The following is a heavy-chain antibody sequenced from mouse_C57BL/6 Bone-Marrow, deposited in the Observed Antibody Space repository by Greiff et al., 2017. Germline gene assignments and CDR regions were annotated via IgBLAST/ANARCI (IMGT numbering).Heavy chain of an antibody. V-gene: IGHV1-74*01. Sequence: VQLQQPGAELVQPWASVRVSCKFSGYTFTSYWMHGVKLRPGQGLEWIGRIHPSDSDTNYNQKVKGKATSTVDKSSSTAYMQLSSLTTEDSAVYYCAGGWLLWGRGTGVTVSA. CDR1: GYTFTSYW. J-gene: IGHJ3*01. CDR3: AGGWLL. D-gene: IGHD2-3*01. CDR2: IHPSDSDT.